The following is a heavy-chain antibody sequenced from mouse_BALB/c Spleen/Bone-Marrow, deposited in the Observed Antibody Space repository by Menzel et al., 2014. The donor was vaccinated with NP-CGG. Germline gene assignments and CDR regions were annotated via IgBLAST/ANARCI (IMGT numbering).Heavy chain of an antibody. CDR1: GYTFTTYT. CDR2: INPSSDYT. CDR3: ARPYYYGYDY. J-gene: IGHJ2*01. D-gene: IGHD1-1*02. V-gene: IGHV1-4*01. Sequence: VQLQQSGAELARPGASVKMSCKASGYTFTTYTIHWVKQRPGQGLEWIGYINPSSDYTHYNQKFKDKATLTADKSSSTAYMQLSSLTSEDSAAYYCARPYYYGYDYWGQGTTLTVSS.